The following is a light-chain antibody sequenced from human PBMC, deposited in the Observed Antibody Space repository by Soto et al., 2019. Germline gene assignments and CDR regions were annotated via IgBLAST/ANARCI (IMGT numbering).Light chain of an antibody. J-gene: IGKJ1*01. CDR1: QSIRSY. Sequence: IPSTHSPSTLSGSLGYRFTITFRASQSIRSYLAWYQQKPGKAPKLLIYRASTRKSGIPSRFSGSGSGTEFTLTISSLQPDDFATYYCQHYNSYSGAFGQGTKVDI. CDR2: RAS. V-gene: IGKV1-5*03. CDR3: QHYNSYSGA.